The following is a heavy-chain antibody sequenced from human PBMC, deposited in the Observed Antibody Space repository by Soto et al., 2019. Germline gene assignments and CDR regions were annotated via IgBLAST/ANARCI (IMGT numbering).Heavy chain of an antibody. D-gene: IGHD3-3*01. V-gene: IGHV3-21*01. CDR1: GFTFSSYS. CDR3: ARVGSYYDFWSGYYPGRSEEYYYYYMDV. J-gene: IGHJ6*03. Sequence: GSLRLSCAASGFTFSSYSMNWVRQATGKGLEWVSSISSSSSYIYYADSVKGRFTISRDNAKNSLYLQMNSLRAEDTAVYYCARVGSYYDFWSGYYPGRSEEYYYYYMDVWGKGTTVTVSS. CDR2: ISSSSSYI.